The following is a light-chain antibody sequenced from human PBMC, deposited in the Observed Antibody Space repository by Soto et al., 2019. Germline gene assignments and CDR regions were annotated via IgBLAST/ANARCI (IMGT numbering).Light chain of an antibody. CDR2: DAS. CDR1: QSITNW. CDR3: QQYNSYSWT. J-gene: IGKJ1*01. V-gene: IGKV1-5*01. Sequence: DIQMTQSPSTLSASVGDRVTITCRASQSITNWLAWYQQKPGKAPKLLIYDASSLESGVPSRFSGSGSGTEFTPTIISLQPDDFATYYCQQYNSYSWTFGQGTKVEIK.